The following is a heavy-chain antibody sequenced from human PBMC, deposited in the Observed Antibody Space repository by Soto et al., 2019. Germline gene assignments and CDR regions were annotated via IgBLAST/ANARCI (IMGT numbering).Heavy chain of an antibody. CDR3: VKDVSGRGSFYYYFGMDV. J-gene: IGHJ6*02. D-gene: IGHD3-16*01. V-gene: IGHV3-9*01. CDR2: ISWNSGSI. Sequence: GGSLRLSCAASGFTFDDYAMHWVRQAPGKGLEWVSGISWNSGSIRYTDSVKARFTISRDNAKNSLYLRMNSLEPEDTALYYCVKDVSGRGSFYYYFGMDVWGHGPTVTVSS. CDR1: GFTFDDYA.